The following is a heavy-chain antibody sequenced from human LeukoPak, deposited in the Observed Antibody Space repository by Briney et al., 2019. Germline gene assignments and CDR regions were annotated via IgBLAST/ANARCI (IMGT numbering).Heavy chain of an antibody. V-gene: IGHV3-33*01. D-gene: IGHD1-1*01. Sequence: PGGSLRLSCAASGFAFNTYAMHWVRQAPGKGLEWVTLIWHDGSHKFYIDSVRGRFTISRDNSRNTLYLQMNSLRAEDTAVYYCASLSWNDVWNYYYGMDVGGRGTTVTVSS. J-gene: IGHJ6*02. CDR1: GFAFNTYA. CDR2: IWHDGSHK. CDR3: ASLSWNDVWNYYYGMDV.